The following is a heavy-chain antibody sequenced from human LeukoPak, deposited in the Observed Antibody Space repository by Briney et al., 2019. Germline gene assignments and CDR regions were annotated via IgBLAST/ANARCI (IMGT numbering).Heavy chain of an antibody. D-gene: IGHD5-24*01. Sequence: GGSLRLSCAASGFTFSSYEMNWVRQAPGKGLEWVSYISSSGSTIYYADSVKGRFTISRDNAKNSLYLQMNSLRAEDTAVYYCARDSERWLQSGPGGYWGQGTLATVSS. V-gene: IGHV3-48*03. CDR2: ISSSGSTI. CDR3: ARDSERWLQSGPGGY. J-gene: IGHJ4*02. CDR1: GFTFSSYE.